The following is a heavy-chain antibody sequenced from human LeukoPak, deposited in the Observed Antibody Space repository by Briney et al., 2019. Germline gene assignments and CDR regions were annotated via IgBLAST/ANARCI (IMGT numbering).Heavy chain of an antibody. V-gene: IGHV1-8*01. CDR2: MNPNSGNT. Sequence: SVKVSCKASGYTFTSYDINWVRQATGQGLEWMGWMNPNSGNTGYAQKFQGRVTMTRNTSISTAYMELSSLRSEDTAVYYCARGGLNFDWFDRSNWFDPWGQGTLVTVSS. D-gene: IGHD3-9*01. CDR1: GYTFTSYD. J-gene: IGHJ5*02. CDR3: ARGGLNFDWFDRSNWFDP.